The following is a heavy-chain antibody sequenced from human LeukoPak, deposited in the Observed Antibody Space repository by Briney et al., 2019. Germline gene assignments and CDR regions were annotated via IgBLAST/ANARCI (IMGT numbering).Heavy chain of an antibody. CDR3: AREIVGATNYFDY. CDR2: ISSSGSTI. J-gene: IGHJ4*02. D-gene: IGHD1-26*01. Sequence: GGSLRLSCAASGFTFSDYYMSWIRQAPGKGLEWVSYISSSGSTIYYADSVKGRFTITRDNAKNSLYLQMNSLRAEDTAVYYCAREIVGATNYFDYWGQGTLVTVSS. V-gene: IGHV3-11*01. CDR1: GFTFSDYY.